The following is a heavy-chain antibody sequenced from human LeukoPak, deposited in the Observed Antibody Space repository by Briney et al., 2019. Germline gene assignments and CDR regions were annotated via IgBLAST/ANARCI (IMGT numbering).Heavy chain of an antibody. Sequence: PGGSLRLSGAASGFTFGNYWMSGVRQAPGKGLEWVANIRQDGSEKFYLDSVKGRFTISRDNDKTSLHLQMNSLRGEDTAVYFCASVGCSCDLILWGQGTLVTVS. CDR2: IRQDGSEK. CDR1: GFTFGNYW. D-gene: IGHD2-15*01. V-gene: IGHV3-7*01. CDR3: ASVGCSCDLIL. J-gene: IGHJ4*02.